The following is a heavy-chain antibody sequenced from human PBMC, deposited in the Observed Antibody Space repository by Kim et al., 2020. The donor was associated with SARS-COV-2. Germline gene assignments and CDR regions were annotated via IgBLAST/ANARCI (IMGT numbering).Heavy chain of an antibody. V-gene: IGHV1-18*01. D-gene: IGHD2-15*01. CDR2: ISAYNGNT. J-gene: IGHJ5*02. CDR3: ARDQEVVVVVAATGAARWFDP. CDR1: GYTFTSYG. Sequence: ASVKVSCKASGYTFTSYGISWVRQAPGQGLEWMGWISAYNGNTNYAQKLQGRVTMTTDTSTSTAYMELRSLRSDDTAVYYCARDQEVVVVVAATGAARWFDPWDQGTLVTVSS.